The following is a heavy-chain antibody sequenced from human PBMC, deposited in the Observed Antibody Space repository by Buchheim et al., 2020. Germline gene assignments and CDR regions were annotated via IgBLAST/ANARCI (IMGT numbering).Heavy chain of an antibody. J-gene: IGHJ4*02. Sequence: QVQLQESGPGLVKPSQTLSLTCTVSGGSISSGSYYWSWIRQPAGKGLEWIGRIYTSGSTNYNPSLKSRVTISVDTSKNQFSLKLSSVTAADTAVYYCARWSLGYCSSTSCYTGFDYWGQGTL. CDR1: GGSISSGSYY. CDR3: ARWSLGYCSSTSCYTGFDY. CDR2: IYTSGST. D-gene: IGHD2-2*02. V-gene: IGHV4-61*02.